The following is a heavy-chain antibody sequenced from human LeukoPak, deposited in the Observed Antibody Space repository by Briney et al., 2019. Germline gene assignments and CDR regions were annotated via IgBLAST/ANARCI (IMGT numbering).Heavy chain of an antibody. V-gene: IGHV1-46*01. CDR3: ARVRITPDVRDAFDI. J-gene: IGHJ3*02. Sequence: ASVKVSCKASGYTFTSYYMHWVRQAPGQGLEWMGIINPSGGSTSYAQKFQGRVTMTRDTSTSTVYMELSSLRSEDTAVYYCARVRITPDVRDAFDIWGQGTMVTVSS. D-gene: IGHD1-14*01. CDR2: INPSGGST. CDR1: GYTFTSYY.